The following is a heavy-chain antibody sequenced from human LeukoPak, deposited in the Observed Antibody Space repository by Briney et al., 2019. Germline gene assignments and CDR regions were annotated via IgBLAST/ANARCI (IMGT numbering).Heavy chain of an antibody. CDR2: IRTSGTNT. V-gene: IGHV3-48*01. D-gene: IGHD4-11*01. CDR3: AKDWTTVTTGVDY. CDR1: GFTFSSFS. J-gene: IGHJ4*02. Sequence: GGSLRLSCAASGFTFSSFSMNWVRQAPGKGLEWVSYIRTSGTNTDYTGSVKGRFTISRDNSKNTLYLQMNSLRAEDTAVYYCAKDWTTVTTGVDYWGQGTLVTVSS.